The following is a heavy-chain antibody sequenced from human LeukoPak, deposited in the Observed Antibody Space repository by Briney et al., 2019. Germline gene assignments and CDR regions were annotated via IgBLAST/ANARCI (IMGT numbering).Heavy chain of an antibody. J-gene: IGHJ4*02. CDR2: IYSDGRR. CDR1: GFSATSNY. Sequence: GGSLRLPCAASGFSATSNYMTWVRPAPGKGLWWVSIIYSDGRRHFADSVKGRFTISRDISKSTLHLQMNSLRADDTAVYYCARVESGSGVLDSWGPGTLVTVSS. V-gene: IGHV3-53*01. CDR3: ARVESGSGVLDS. D-gene: IGHD3-3*01.